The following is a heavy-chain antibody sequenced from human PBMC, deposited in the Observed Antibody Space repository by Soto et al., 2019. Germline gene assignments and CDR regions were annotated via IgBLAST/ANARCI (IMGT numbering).Heavy chain of an antibody. CDR3: AKGIRAAMDNYYYYYGMDV. D-gene: IGHD5-18*01. V-gene: IGHV4-34*01. J-gene: IGHJ6*02. CDR1: GGSFSGYY. CDR2: INHSGST. Sequence: SETLSLTCAVYGGSFSGYYWSWIRQPPGKGLEWIGEINHSGSTNYNPSLKSRVTISVDTSKNQFSLKLSSVTAADTAVYYCAKGIRAAMDNYYYYYGMDVWGQGTTVTVSS.